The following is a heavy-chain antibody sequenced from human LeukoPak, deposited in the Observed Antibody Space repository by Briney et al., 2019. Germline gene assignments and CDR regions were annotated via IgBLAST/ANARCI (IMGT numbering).Heavy chain of an antibody. CDR2: VNPNSGDT. Sequence: ASVKVSCEASGYTFTGYYMHWVRQAPGQGLEWMGCVNPNSGDTNYAQKFQGRVTMTRSPSISTVYMELSSLRSEDTAVYYCARSRRFESSGVFDLWGLGTLVTVSS. CDR1: GYTFTGYY. J-gene: IGHJ4*02. CDR3: ARSRRFESSGVFDL. V-gene: IGHV1-2*02. D-gene: IGHD3-22*01.